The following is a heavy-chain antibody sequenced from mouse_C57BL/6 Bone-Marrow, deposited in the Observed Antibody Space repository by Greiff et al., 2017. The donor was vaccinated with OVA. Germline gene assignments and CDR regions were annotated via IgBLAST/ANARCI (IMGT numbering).Heavy chain of an antibody. CDR3: ARYDYGGFAY. CDR2: IWGVGST. D-gene: IGHD2-4*01. V-gene: IGHV2-6*01. Sequence: VNLVESGPGLVAPSQSLSITCTVSGFSLTSYGVDWVRQSPGKGLEWLGVIWGVGSTNYNSALKSRLSISKDNSKSQVFLKMNSLQTDDTAMYYCARYDYGGFAYWGQGTLVTVSA. J-gene: IGHJ3*01. CDR1: GFSLTSYG.